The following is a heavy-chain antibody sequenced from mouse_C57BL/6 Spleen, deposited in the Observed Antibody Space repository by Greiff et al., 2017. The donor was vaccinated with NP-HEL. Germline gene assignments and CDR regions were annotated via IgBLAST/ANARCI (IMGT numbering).Heavy chain of an antibody. CDR1: GFNIKDYY. Sequence: VQLKQSGAELVKPGASVKLSCTASGFNIKDYYMYWVKQRTEQGLEWIGRIDPDDGDTKYAPKFQGKDTITADTSSNTACLQLSSLTSEDTAVYYCTRCADYWGQGNTLTVSS. CDR2: IDPDDGDT. V-gene: IGHV14-2*01. CDR3: TRCADY. J-gene: IGHJ2*01.